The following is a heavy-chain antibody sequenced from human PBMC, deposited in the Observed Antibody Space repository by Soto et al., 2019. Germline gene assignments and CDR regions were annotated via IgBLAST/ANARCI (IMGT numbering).Heavy chain of an antibody. J-gene: IGHJ4*02. CDR1: GGTFSSYA. CDR2: IIPIFGTA. V-gene: IGHV1-69*01. Sequence: QVQLVQSGAEVKKPGSSVKVSCKASGGTFSSYAISWVRQAPGQGLEWMGGIIPIFGTANYAQKFQGRVTITADESTSTAYMELSSLRSEDTAVYYCARSHPYYDFWSGDYFDYWGQGTLVTVSS. CDR3: ARSHPYYDFWSGDYFDY. D-gene: IGHD3-3*01.